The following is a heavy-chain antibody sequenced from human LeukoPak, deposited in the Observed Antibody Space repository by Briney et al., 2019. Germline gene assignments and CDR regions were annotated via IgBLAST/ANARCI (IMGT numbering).Heavy chain of an antibody. CDR2: ISSSSSYI. D-gene: IGHD3-9*01. J-gene: IGHJ4*02. CDR3: ARDGSGILTGYSPLDY. CDR1: GFTFSSYS. Sequence: GGSLRLSCAASGFTFSSYSMNWVRQAPGKGLEWVSSISSSSSYIYYADSVRGRFTISRDNAKNSLYLQMNSLRAEDTAVYYCARDGSGILTGYSPLDYWGQGTLVTVSS. V-gene: IGHV3-21*01.